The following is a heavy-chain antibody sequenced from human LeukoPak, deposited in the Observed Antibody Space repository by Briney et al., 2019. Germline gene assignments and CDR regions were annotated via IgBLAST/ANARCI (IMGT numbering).Heavy chain of an antibody. Sequence: ASVKVSCKASGYTFTSYAMNWVRQAPGQGLEWMGWINTNTGNPTYAQGFTGRFVFSLDTSVSTAYLQISSLKAEDTAVYYCARVSGIAAARYYYYYYMDVWGKGTTVTVSS. V-gene: IGHV7-4-1*02. J-gene: IGHJ6*03. CDR3: ARVSGIAAARYYYYYYMDV. D-gene: IGHD6-13*01. CDR2: INTNTGNP. CDR1: GYTFTSYA.